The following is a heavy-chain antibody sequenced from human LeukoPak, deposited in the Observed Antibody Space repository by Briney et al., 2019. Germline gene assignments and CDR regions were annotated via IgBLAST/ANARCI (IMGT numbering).Heavy chain of an antibody. V-gene: IGHV4-30-2*01. Sequence: SETLSLTCAVSGGSISSGGYSWSWIRQPPGKGLEWNVYIYHSGSTYYNPSLKSRVTISVDRSKNQFSLKLSSVTAADTAVYYCARGDSSSWAFDYWGQGTLVTVSS. CDR3: ARGDSSSWAFDY. J-gene: IGHJ4*02. D-gene: IGHD6-13*01. CDR1: GGSISSGGYS. CDR2: IYHSGST.